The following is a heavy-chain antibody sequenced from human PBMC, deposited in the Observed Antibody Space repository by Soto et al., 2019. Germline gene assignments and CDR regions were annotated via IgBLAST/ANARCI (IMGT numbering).Heavy chain of an antibody. CDR3: ARGRRLGYCDGRNCPYGMDV. J-gene: IGHJ6*02. CDR2: IIPMFGTA. CDR1: GGTFRSYG. D-gene: IGHD2-15*01. V-gene: IGHV1-69*13. Sequence: ASVKVSCKASGGTFRSYGLSWVRQAPGQGLEWMGGIIPMFGTAKNAQRFQGRVSIIADERTNTAYMELSSLRSEDSAVYYCARGRRLGYCDGRNCPYGMDVWGQGTTVTVSS.